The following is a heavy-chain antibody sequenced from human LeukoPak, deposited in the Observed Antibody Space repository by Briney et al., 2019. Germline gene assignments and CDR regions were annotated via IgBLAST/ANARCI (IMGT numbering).Heavy chain of an antibody. D-gene: IGHD3-22*01. Sequence: GGSLRLSCAASGFTFSSYGMHWVRQAPGKGLEWVAVIWYDGSNKYYADSVMGRFTISRDNSKNTLYLQMNSLRAEDTAVYYCAREEYYYDSSGYYLLDYWGQGTLVTVSS. CDR3: AREEYYYDSSGYYLLDY. V-gene: IGHV3-33*01. CDR1: GFTFSSYG. CDR2: IWYDGSNK. J-gene: IGHJ4*02.